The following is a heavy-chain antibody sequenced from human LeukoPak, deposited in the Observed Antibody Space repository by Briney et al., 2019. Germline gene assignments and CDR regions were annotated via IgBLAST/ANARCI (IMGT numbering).Heavy chain of an antibody. CDR3: AREIPKRMAVAGTGNY. CDR2: INPNSGGT. D-gene: IGHD6-19*01. J-gene: IGHJ4*02. CDR1: GYTFTGYY. Sequence: ASVKVSCKASGYTFTGYYMHWVRQAPGQGLEWMGWINPNSGGTNYAQKFQSRVTMTRDTSISTAYMEPSRLRSDDTAVYYCAREIPKRMAVAGTGNYWGQGTLVTVSS. V-gene: IGHV1-2*02.